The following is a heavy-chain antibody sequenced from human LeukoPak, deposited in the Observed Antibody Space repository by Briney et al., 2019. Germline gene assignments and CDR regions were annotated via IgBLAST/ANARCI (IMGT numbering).Heavy chain of an antibody. J-gene: IGHJ4*02. D-gene: IGHD2-2*01. V-gene: IGHV3-23*01. CDR2: ISGSGGST. CDR1: GFTFSSYA. CDR3: AKKYCSSTSCQGYFDY. Sequence: PGGSLRLSCAASGFTFSSYAMSWVRRAPGKGLEWVSAISGSGGSTYYADSVKGRFTISRDNSKNTLYLQMNSLRAEDTAVYYCAKKYCSSTSCQGYFDYWGQGTLVTVSS.